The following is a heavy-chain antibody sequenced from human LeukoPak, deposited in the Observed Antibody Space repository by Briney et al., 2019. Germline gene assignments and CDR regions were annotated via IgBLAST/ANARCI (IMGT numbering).Heavy chain of an antibody. CDR1: GGSISTYS. Sequence: SKTLSLTCTVSGGSISTYSWNWIRQPAGKGLEWIGRIFASGTTKYNPSLKSRVTMSVDTSKNQFSLKLSSVTAADTAVYYCARGSGSLYWGQGTLVTVSS. V-gene: IGHV4-4*07. CDR3: ARGSGSLY. D-gene: IGHD1-26*01. J-gene: IGHJ4*02. CDR2: IFASGTT.